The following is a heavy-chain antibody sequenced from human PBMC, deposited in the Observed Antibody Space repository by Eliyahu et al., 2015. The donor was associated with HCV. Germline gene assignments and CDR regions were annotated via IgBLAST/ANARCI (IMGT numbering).Heavy chain of an antibody. CDR2: IYSGGST. J-gene: IGHJ4*02. CDR3: ARERVGATAPADY. Sequence: EVQLVESGGGLVQPGGSLRLSCAAXGXTVXXXSMSXVRQAPGKGLEGVSVIYSGGSTYYAXSVKGRFTISRDNSKNTLYLQMNSLRAEDTAVYYCARERVGATAPADYWGQGTLVTVSS. V-gene: IGHV3-66*01. CDR1: GXTVXXXS. D-gene: IGHD1-26*01.